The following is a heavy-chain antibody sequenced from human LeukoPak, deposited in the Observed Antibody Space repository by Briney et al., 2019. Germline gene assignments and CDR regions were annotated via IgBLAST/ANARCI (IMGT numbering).Heavy chain of an antibody. CDR1: TDSMTDYY. Sequence: SETLSLTCSVSTDSMTDYYWAWIRQAPGKGLEWIASVSYSGSTTYNPSLRSRLSISVRTSRSQFSLEMTSVTAADTAVYYCARDRSPATGTLRWGPKKYDHSYALDVWGQGTTVTVFS. D-gene: IGHD4-23*01. CDR3: ARDRSPATGTLRWGPKKYDHSYALDV. V-gene: IGHV4-59*01. J-gene: IGHJ6*02. CDR2: VSYSGST.